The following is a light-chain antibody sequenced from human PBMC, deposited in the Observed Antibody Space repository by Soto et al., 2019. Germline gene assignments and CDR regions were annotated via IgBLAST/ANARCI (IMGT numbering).Light chain of an antibody. Sequence: DIQMTQSPSTLSASVGDRVTITCRASQNIRNWLALYQQRPGRAPKVVIYDASSLQSGVPSRFRGSGSGTEFTLTISSLQPDDFATYYCQHYNSDPWTFGQGTKVQIK. CDR1: QNIRNW. CDR2: DAS. J-gene: IGKJ1*01. V-gene: IGKV1-5*01. CDR3: QHYNSDPWT.